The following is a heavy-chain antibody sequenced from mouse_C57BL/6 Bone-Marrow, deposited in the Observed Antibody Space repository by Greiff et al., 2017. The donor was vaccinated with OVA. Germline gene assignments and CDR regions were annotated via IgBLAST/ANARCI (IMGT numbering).Heavy chain of an antibody. Sequence: EVMLVESGGGLVKPGGSLKLSCAASGFTFSSYAMSWVRQTPEKRLEWVATISDGGSYTYYPDNVKGRFTISRDNAKNNLYLQMSHLKSEDTAREYCERAGLGPWLAYWGQGTLVTVSA. V-gene: IGHV5-4*03. CDR2: ISDGGSYT. CDR3: ERAGLGPWLAY. CDR1: GFTFSSYA. J-gene: IGHJ3*01. D-gene: IGHD4-1*01.